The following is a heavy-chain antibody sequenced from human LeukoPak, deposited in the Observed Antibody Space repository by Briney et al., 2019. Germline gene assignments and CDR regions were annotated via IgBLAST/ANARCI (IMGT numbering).Heavy chain of an antibody. Sequence: GGSLRLSCAASGFTFSSYAMSWIRQAPGKGLEWVSAISGGGGSTFYADSVKGRFTISRDTAKNALYLQMYSLRVEDTAVYYCARGLEQQLIVGNYYYAMDAWGQGTTVTVSS. CDR1: GFTFSSYA. J-gene: IGHJ6*02. CDR2: ISGGGGST. D-gene: IGHD6-13*01. CDR3: ARGLEQQLIVGNYYYAMDA. V-gene: IGHV3-23*01.